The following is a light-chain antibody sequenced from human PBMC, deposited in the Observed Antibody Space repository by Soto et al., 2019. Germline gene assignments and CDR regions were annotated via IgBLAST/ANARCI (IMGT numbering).Light chain of an antibody. CDR2: DVS. CDR3: CSFAGGFYV. Sequence: QSALTQPPSVSGSPGQSVTISCTGTSSDVGGYNYVSWYQQHPGKAPKVIIFDVSKRPSGVPDRFSGSKSGSTASLTISGRQPDDEGYYYCCSFAGGFYVVGTGTKLTVL. CDR1: SSDVGGYNY. V-gene: IGLV2-11*01. J-gene: IGLJ1*01.